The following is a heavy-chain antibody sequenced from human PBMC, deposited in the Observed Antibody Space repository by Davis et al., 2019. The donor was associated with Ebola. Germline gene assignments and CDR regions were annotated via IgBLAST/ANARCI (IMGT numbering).Heavy chain of an antibody. CDR2: FSRSNNYI. Sequence: PGGSLRLSCAASGFTFSSYTMNWVRQAPGKGLEWVSSFSRSNNYIHYVDSVKGRFTISRDNAKNSLYLQMNSLRAEDTAVYYCARDLYFPTYDYIWGDPGDDYWGQGTPVTVSS. CDR1: GFTFSSYT. CDR3: ARDLYFPTYDYIWGDPGDDY. J-gene: IGHJ4*02. D-gene: IGHD3-16*01. V-gene: IGHV3-21*01.